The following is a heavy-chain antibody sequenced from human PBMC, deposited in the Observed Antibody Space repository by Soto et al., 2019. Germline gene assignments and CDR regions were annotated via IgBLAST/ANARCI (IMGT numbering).Heavy chain of an antibody. CDR2: IYYSGST. Sequence: KTSETLSFTCTVSGGSISSGDYYWSWIRQPPGKGLEWIGYIYYSGSTYYSPSLKSRVTISVDTSKNQFSLKLSSVTAADTAVYYCARFSRSGECHWGQGTLVTVSS. J-gene: IGHJ4*02. CDR1: GGSISSGDYY. CDR3: ARFSRSGECH. V-gene: IGHV4-30-4*01. D-gene: IGHD3-10*01.